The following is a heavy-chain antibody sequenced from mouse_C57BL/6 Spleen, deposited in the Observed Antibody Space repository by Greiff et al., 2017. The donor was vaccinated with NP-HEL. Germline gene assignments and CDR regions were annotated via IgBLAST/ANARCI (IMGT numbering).Heavy chain of an antibody. V-gene: IGHV5-4*01. Sequence: DVQLVESGGGLVKPGGSLKLSCAASGFTFSSYAMSWVRQTPEKRLEWVATISDGGSYTYYPDNVKGRFTISRDNAKNNLYLQMSHLKSEDTAMYYCARDGALITTVVYFDYWGQGTTLTVSS. CDR1: GFTFSSYA. D-gene: IGHD1-1*01. CDR2: ISDGGSYT. CDR3: ARDGALITTVVYFDY. J-gene: IGHJ2*01.